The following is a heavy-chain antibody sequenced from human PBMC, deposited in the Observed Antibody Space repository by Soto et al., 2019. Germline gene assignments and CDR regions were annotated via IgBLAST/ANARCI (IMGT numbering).Heavy chain of an antibody. J-gene: IGHJ3*02. CDR2: MKPNSGNT. CDR3: ARGPYYIVVVTAIGSDAFDI. V-gene: IGHV1-8*01. D-gene: IGHD2-21*02. CDR1: GHPFSIYA. Sequence: VKVSSKASGHPFSIYAMNWVTQATRHGLECMGGMKPNSGNTGYAQKFQGRVTMTRNTSISTAYMQLSSLRSEDTAVYYCARGPYYIVVVTAIGSDAFDIWRQGTMVTVSS.